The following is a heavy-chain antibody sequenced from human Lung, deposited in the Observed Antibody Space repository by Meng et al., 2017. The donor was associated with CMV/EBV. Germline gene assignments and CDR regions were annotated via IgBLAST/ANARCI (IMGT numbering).Heavy chain of an antibody. CDR1: GGSFSGYY. D-gene: IGHD3-10*01. CDR2: INHSGST. V-gene: IGHV4-34*01. J-gene: IGHJ5*02. CDR3: ARERGAGSTQRGWFDP. Sequence: QVQLQQWGAGLLKPSETLSPTCAVYGGSFSGYYWSWIRQPPGKGLEWIGEINHSGSTNYNPSLKSRVTISVDTSKNQFSLKLSSVTAADTAVYYCARERGAGSTQRGWFDPWGQGTLVTVSS.